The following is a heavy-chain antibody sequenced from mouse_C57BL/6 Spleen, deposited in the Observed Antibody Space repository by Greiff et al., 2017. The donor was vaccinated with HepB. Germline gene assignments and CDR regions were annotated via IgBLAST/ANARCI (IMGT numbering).Heavy chain of an antibody. CDR2: INPYNGGT. CDR1: GYTFTDYY. D-gene: IGHD4-1*01. V-gene: IGHV1-19*01. Sequence: VQLQQSGPVLVKPGASVKMSCKASGYTFTDYYMNWVKQSHGKSLEWIGVINPYNGGTSYNQKFKGKATLTVDKSSSTAYMELNSLTSEDSAVYYCARYWTGAMDYWGQGTSVTVSS. J-gene: IGHJ4*01. CDR3: ARYWTGAMDY.